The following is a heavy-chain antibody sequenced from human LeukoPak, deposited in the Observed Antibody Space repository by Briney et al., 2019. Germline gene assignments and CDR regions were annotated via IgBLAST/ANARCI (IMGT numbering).Heavy chain of an antibody. CDR3: AKDHQQWPMFDFDY. Sequence: PGGSLRLSCAASGFTFSSYSMNWVRQAPGKGLEWVSSISSSSSYIYYADSVKGRFTISRDNSKNTLYLQMNSLRAEDTAVYYCAKDHQQWPMFDFDYWGQGTLVTVSS. J-gene: IGHJ4*02. CDR2: ISSSSSYI. D-gene: IGHD6-19*01. CDR1: GFTFSSYS. V-gene: IGHV3-21*04.